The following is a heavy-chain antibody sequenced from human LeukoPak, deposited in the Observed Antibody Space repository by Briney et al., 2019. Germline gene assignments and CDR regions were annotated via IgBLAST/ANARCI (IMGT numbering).Heavy chain of an antibody. CDR1: GFTFSSYA. J-gene: IGHJ6*03. CDR2: ISGSGGST. V-gene: IGHV3-23*01. CDR3: ANGGASYFYMDV. D-gene: IGHD3-16*01. Sequence: GGSLRLSCAASGFTFSSYAMSWVRQAPGRGLEWVSGISGSGGSTYYADSVKGRFTISRDNSKNTLFLQMNSLRAEDTAVYYCANGGASYFYMDVWGKGTTVTVSS.